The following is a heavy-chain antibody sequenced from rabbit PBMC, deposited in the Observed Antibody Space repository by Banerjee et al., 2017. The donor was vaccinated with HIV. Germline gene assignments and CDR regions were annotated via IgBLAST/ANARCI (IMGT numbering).Heavy chain of an antibody. V-gene: IGHV1S45*01. CDR2: SSGST. Sequence: QEQLVESGGGLVQPEGSLTLTCTASGFSFSSSYYMCWVRQAPGKGLEWIGSSGSTYYASWAKGRFTISKTSSTTVTLQMTSLTAADTATYFCARDGAGYAGYGYAHLWGPGTLVTVS. D-gene: IGHD6-1*01. CDR1: GFSFSSSYY. CDR3: ARDGAGYAGYGYAHL. J-gene: IGHJ4*01.